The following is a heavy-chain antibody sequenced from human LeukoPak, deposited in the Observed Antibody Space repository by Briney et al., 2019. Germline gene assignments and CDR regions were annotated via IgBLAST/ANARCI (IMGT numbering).Heavy chain of an antibody. CDR2: IYHTGST. Sequence: SETLSLTCTISGGSISDYYWSWIRQSPGKGLEWIGYIYHTGSTSYSPSLKSRVTISADTSQNQFSLKLSSVTAADTAVYYCASRKLGNDYWGQGTLVTVSS. CDR3: ASRKLGNDY. J-gene: IGHJ4*02. D-gene: IGHD7-27*01. V-gene: IGHV4-59*01. CDR1: GGSISDYY.